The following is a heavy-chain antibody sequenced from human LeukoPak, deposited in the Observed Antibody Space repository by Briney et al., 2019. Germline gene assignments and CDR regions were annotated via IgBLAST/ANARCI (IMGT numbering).Heavy chain of an antibody. CDR1: GFTFSSYW. CDR2: IKTDGSRT. CDR3: ARDGYEFRAFDI. D-gene: IGHD5-12*01. V-gene: IGHV3-74*01. J-gene: IGHJ3*02. Sequence: PGGSLRLSCAASGFTFSSYWMHWVRQAPGKGLVWVSRIKTDGSRTHCADFAQGRFTISRDNAKNTLYLQMNSLRAEDTAVYYCARDGYEFRAFDIWGQGTMVTVSP.